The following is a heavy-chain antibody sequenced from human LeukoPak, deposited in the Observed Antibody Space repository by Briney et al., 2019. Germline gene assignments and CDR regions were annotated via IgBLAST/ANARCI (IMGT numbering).Heavy chain of an antibody. CDR3: VRDGAKSTTGTRRLFRFDP. D-gene: IGHD1-1*01. J-gene: IGHJ5*02. CDR1: GGTFSSYA. CDR2: IIPIFGIA. Sequence: SSVKVSCKASGGTFSSYAISWVRQAPGQGLEWMGRIIPIFGIANYAQRFQGRVTITADKSTSTAYMELSSLRSEDTAVYYCVRDGAKSTTGTRRLFRFDPWGQGTLVTVSS. V-gene: IGHV1-69*04.